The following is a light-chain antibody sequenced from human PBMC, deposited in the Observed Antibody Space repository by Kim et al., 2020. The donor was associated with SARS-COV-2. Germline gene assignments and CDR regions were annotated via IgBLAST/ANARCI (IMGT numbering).Light chain of an antibody. V-gene: IGLV2-14*01. J-gene: IGLJ1*01. CDR3: SSYIRGSTIYV. CDR2: EVS. Sequence: QSITISCTGTSSDVGGYKYVSWYQQHPGKAPKLVIYEVSNRPSGVSNRFSGSKSGNTASLTISGLQAEDEADYYCSSYIRGSTIYVLGTGTKVTVL. CDR1: SSDVGGYKY.